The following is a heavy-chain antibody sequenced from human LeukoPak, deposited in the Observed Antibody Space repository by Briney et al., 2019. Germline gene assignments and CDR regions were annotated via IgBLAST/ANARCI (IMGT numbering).Heavy chain of an antibody. V-gene: IGHV4-34*01. D-gene: IGHD2-2*01. J-gene: IGHJ4*02. CDR3: ARRALGYCSSTSCSRLYYFDY. CDR2: INHSGST. Sequence: PSETLSLTCAVYGGSFSGYYWSWIRQPPGKGLEWIGEINHSGSTNYNPSLKSRVTISVDTSKNQFSLKLSSVTTADTAVYYCARRALGYCSSTSCSRLYYFDYWGQGTLVTVSS. CDR1: GGSFSGYY.